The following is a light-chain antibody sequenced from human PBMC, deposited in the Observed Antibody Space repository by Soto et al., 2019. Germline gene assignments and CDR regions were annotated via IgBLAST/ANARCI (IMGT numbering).Light chain of an antibody. V-gene: IGKV1-5*01. CDR1: QSISSW. J-gene: IGKJ1*01. Sequence: DIQMTQSPSTLSASVGDRVTITCRASQSISSWLAWYQQKPGKAPKLLIYDASSLETGVPSRFSGSGSGTEFTLTISNLQPDDFATYYCQQYNSYWTFGQGTKVDI. CDR2: DAS. CDR3: QQYNSYWT.